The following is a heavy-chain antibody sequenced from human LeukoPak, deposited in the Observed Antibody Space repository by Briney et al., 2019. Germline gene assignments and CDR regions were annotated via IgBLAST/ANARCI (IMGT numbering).Heavy chain of an antibody. CDR1: GGSISSYY. CDR2: IYFSGNT. Sequence: PSETLSLTCTVSGGSISSYYWSWIRQPPGKGLEWIGRIYFSGNTNYNPSLKSRVTISVDTSKNQFSLRLRSVIAADTAVYYCARARTTVVTDYFDYWGQGTLVTVSS. V-gene: IGHV4-59*08. CDR3: ARARTTVVTDYFDY. D-gene: IGHD4-23*01. J-gene: IGHJ4*02.